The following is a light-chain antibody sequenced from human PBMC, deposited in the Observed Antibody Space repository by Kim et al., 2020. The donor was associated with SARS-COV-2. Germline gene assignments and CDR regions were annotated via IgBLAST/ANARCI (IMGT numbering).Light chain of an antibody. CDR1: QSISTY. CDR3: QQYDTYYT. J-gene: IGKJ2*01. Sequence: LSAAVGDKVTITCQASQSISTYLAWYQQQPGKAPKLLIYRASTLESGVPSRFSGSGSGTEFTLTVSSLQPDDFATYYCQQYDTYYTFGQGTKLEI. CDR2: RAS. V-gene: IGKV1-5*03.